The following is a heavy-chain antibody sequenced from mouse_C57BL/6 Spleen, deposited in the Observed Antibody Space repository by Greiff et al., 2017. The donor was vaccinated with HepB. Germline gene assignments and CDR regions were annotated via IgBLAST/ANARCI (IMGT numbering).Heavy chain of an antibody. J-gene: IGHJ2*01. D-gene: IGHD3-2*01. CDR2: IDPENGDT. Sequence: EVQRVESGAELVRPGASVKLSCTASGFNIKDDYMHWVKQRPEQGLEWIGWIDPENGDTEYASKFQGKATITADTSSNTAYLQLSSLTSEDTAVYYCTPLDSPNYFDYWGQGTTLTVSS. V-gene: IGHV14-4*01. CDR1: GFNIKDDY. CDR3: TPLDSPNYFDY.